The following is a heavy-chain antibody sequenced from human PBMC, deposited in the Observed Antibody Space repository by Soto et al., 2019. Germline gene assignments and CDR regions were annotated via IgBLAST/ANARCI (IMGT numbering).Heavy chain of an antibody. CDR2: IYYTGTT. Sequence: SETLSLTCTVSGGSMSSYYWSWLRQPPGKGLEWIGYIYYTGTTNYSPSLKSRVAISLDMSKSQFTLKLSSVTAADTAVYFCAGRQFGELHGWCDPWGQGTLGTVSA. J-gene: IGHJ5*02. D-gene: IGHD3-10*01. CDR1: GGSMSSYY. CDR3: AGRQFGELHGWCDP. V-gene: IGHV4-59*01.